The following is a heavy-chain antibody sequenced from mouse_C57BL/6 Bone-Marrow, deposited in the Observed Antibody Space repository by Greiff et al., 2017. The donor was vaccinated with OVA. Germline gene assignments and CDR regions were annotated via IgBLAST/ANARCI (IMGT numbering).Heavy chain of an antibody. CDR2: IYPRSGNT. CDR3: ARRYGSSYVGFAY. Sequence: QVQLQQSGAELARPGASVKLSCKASGYTFTSYGISWVKQRTGQGLEWIGEIYPRSGNTYYNEKFKGKATLTADKSSSTAYMGLRSLTSEDSAVYFCARRYGSSYVGFAYWGQGTLVTVSA. CDR1: GYTFTSYG. J-gene: IGHJ3*01. V-gene: IGHV1-81*01. D-gene: IGHD1-1*01.